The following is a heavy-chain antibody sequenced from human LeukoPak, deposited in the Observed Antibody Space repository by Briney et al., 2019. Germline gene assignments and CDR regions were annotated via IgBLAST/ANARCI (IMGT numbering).Heavy chain of an antibody. Sequence: SETLSLTCTVSGGSISSSSYYWGWIRQPPGKGLEWIGSIYYSGSTYYNPSLKSRVTISVDTSKNQFSLKLSSVTAADTAVYYCARLLRSGPLYSYGPKSDYWGQGTLVTVSS. CDR1: GGSISSSSYY. CDR2: IYYSGST. J-gene: IGHJ4*02. V-gene: IGHV4-39*01. CDR3: ARLLRSGPLYSYGPKSDY. D-gene: IGHD5-18*01.